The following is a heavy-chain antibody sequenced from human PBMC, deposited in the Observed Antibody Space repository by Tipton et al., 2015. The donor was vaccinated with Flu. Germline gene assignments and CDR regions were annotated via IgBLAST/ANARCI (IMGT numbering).Heavy chain of an antibody. D-gene: IGHD2/OR15-2a*01. Sequence: GSLRLSCAASGFTFSAYWIHWVRQAPGRGLVWVSRINGDGSATNYADSVKGRFTISRDNAKKSVSLLMNSLGAEDTGVYYCARDPFLGTGDAFDLWGQGTMVTVSS. CDR1: GFTFSAYW. J-gene: IGHJ3*01. CDR2: INGDGSAT. V-gene: IGHV3-74*01. CDR3: ARDPFLGTGDAFDL.